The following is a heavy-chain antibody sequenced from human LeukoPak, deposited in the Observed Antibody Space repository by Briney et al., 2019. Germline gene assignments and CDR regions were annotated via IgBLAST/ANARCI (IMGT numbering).Heavy chain of an antibody. J-gene: IGHJ4*02. CDR1: GGSFSGYY. Sequence: PSETLSLTCAVYGGSFSGYYWSWIRQPPGKGLEWIGEINHSGSTNYNPSLKSRVTISVDTSKNQFSLKLSSVTAADTAVYYCARGGHLLMINRFYDYWGQGTLVTVSS. V-gene: IGHV4-34*01. D-gene: IGHD3-16*01. CDR2: INHSGST. CDR3: ARGGHLLMINRFYDY.